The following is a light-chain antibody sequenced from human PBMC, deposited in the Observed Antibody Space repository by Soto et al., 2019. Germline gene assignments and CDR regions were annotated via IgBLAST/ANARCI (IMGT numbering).Light chain of an antibody. CDR2: GAS. Sequence: EIVMTQSPATLYVSPGERATLSCRASQSVSSNLAWYQQKPGQAPRLLIYGASTRATGIPARFSGSGSGTEFTLTISSLHSEDFAVYYCQQDNNWPFTVGPGTKVDIK. J-gene: IGKJ3*01. V-gene: IGKV3D-15*01. CDR3: QQDNNWPFT. CDR1: QSVSSN.